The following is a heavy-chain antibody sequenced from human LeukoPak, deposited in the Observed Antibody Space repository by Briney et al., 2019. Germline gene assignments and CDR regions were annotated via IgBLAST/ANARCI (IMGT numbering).Heavy chain of an antibody. CDR2: ISSSGGST. D-gene: IGHD2-15*01. Sequence: PGGSLRLSCVGSGFTFSSHAMSWVRQAPGKGPQWVSAISSSGGSTYYADSVKGRFTISRDNSKNTLYVQMNSLRAEDTALYYCAKDAGNALAGSGLGFDLWGRGTLVTVSS. CDR3: AKDAGNALAGSGLGFDL. J-gene: IGHJ2*01. CDR1: GFTFSSHA. V-gene: IGHV3-23*01.